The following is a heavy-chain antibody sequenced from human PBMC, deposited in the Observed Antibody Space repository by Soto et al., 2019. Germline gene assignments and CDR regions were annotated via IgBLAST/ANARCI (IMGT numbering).Heavy chain of an antibody. J-gene: IGHJ5*02. V-gene: IGHV4-39*01. CDR1: GGSISSSLNY. D-gene: IGHD4-17*01. CDR2: IYNSGST. Sequence: PSETLSLTCTVSGGSISSSLNYWGWIRQPPGKGLEWIGSIYNSGSTYDNPSLKSRVTMSVDTSKNQFSLKLSSVTAADTAVYYCARHIRGAVTMNWFDPWGQGTLVTVS. CDR3: ARHIRGAVTMNWFDP.